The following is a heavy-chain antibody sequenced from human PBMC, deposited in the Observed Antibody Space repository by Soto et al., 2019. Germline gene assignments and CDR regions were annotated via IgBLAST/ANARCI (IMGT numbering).Heavy chain of an antibody. CDR3: ARDRRDRPEENMDV. CDR1: GFTFSSYT. Sequence: EVQLVESGGGLVKPGGSLRLSCAASGFTFSSYTMNWVRQAPGKGLEWVSAISSSSSNIYYADSVKGRFTISRDNAKNSLYLQMNSLRAEDTAVYYCARDRRDRPEENMDVWGKGTTVTVSS. J-gene: IGHJ6*03. CDR2: ISSSSSNI. V-gene: IGHV3-21*01.